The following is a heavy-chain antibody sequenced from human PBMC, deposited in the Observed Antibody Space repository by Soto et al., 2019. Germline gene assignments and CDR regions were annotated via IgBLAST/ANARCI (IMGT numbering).Heavy chain of an antibody. CDR2: INNDGSDT. CDR3: ARGNVGPDF. J-gene: IGHJ4*02. V-gene: IGHV3-74*01. CDR1: GFNFSNYW. D-gene: IGHD3-10*01. Sequence: GGSMRLSCTASGFNFSNYWMHWVRQAPGKGLVWVSRINNDGSDTVYADSVKGRFTVSRDNAKNTLYVQMNSLRPEDTAVYYCARGNVGPDFWGQGTLVTVSS.